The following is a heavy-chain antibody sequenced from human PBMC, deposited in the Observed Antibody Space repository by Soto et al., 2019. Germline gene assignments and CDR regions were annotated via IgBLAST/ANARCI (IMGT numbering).Heavy chain of an antibody. CDR2: ISYDGSNK. CDR1: GFTFSSYA. Sequence: QVQLVESGGGVVQPGRSLRLSCAASGFTFSSYAMHWVRQAPGKGLEWVAVISYDGSNKYYADSVKGRFTISRDNSKNTPYLQMNSLRAEDTAVYYCARGIAAAGTSYYYYGMDVWGQGTTVTVSS. V-gene: IGHV3-30-3*01. J-gene: IGHJ6*02. D-gene: IGHD6-13*01. CDR3: ARGIAAAGTSYYYYGMDV.